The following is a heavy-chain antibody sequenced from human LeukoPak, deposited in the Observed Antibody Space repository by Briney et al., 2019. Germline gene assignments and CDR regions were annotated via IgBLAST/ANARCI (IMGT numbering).Heavy chain of an antibody. CDR2: FSGSGGST. D-gene: IGHD1-14*01. J-gene: IGHJ4*02. CDR3: AKSHPARTPPEILFDY. Sequence: GGSLRLSCAASGFTFSSYAMSWVRQAPGKGLEWVSAFSGSGGSTYYADSVEGRFTISRDNSKNTLYLQMNSLRAEDTAVYYCAKSHPARTPPEILFDYWGQGTLVTVSS. V-gene: IGHV3-23*01. CDR1: GFTFSSYA.